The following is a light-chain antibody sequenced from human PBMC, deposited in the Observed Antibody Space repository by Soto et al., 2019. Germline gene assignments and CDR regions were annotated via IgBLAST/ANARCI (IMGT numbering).Light chain of an antibody. V-gene: IGKV3-20*01. J-gene: IGKJ1*01. CDR1: QSISSSF. CDR3: QQYGSSPPWT. CDR2: GAS. Sequence: EIVLTQSPGTLSLSPGERATLSCRDSQSISSSFLAWYQQKPGQAPRLLIYGASSRATGIPDRFSGSGSGTDFTLTISRLEPEDFAVYYCQQYGSSPPWTFGRGTKVEIK.